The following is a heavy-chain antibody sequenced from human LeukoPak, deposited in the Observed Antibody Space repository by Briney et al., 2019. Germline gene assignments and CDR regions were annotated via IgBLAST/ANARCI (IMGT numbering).Heavy chain of an antibody. J-gene: IGHJ4*02. CDR2: IYYSGST. Sequence: SETLSLTCTVSGGSISSYYWSWIRPPPGKGLEWIGYIYYSGSTNYNPSLKSRVTISVDTSKNQFSLKLSSVTAADTAVYYCARGHYYDSSGYYYAPYYFDYWGQGTLVTVSS. CDR3: ARGHYYDSSGYYYAPYYFDY. D-gene: IGHD3-22*01. V-gene: IGHV4-59*01. CDR1: GGSISSYY.